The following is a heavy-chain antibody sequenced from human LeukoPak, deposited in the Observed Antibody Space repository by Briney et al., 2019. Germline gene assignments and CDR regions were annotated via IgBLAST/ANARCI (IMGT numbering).Heavy chain of an antibody. D-gene: IGHD1-26*01. CDR2: IRGDGSVK. J-gene: IGHJ4*02. CDR3: ARDPNVGPTAHFDY. V-gene: IGHV3-7*01. CDR1: GIAISSYW. Sequence: PGGSLRLSCAASGIAISSYWMSWVRQAPGKGLEWVANIRGDGSVKYYVDSVKGRFTISRDNAKNSLHLQVNSLRAEDTAVYFCARDPNVGPTAHFDYWGQGTLVTVSS.